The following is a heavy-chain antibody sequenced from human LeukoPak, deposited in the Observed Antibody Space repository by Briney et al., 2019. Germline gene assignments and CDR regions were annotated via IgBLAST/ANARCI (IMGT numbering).Heavy chain of an antibody. CDR2: IIPILGIA. CDR1: GGTFSSYA. D-gene: IGHD3-3*01. CDR3: ARVASVGIKTTIFGVVISPDPYYYYGMDV. Sequence: SVKVSCKASGGTFSSYAISWVRQAPGQGLEWMGRIIPILGIASYAQKFQGRVTITADKSTSTAYMELSSLRSEDTAVYYCARVASVGIKTTIFGVVISPDPYYYYGMDVWGQGTTVTVSS. V-gene: IGHV1-69*04. J-gene: IGHJ6*02.